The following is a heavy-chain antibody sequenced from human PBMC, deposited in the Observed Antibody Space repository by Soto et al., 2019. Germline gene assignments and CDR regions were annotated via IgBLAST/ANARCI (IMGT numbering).Heavy chain of an antibody. Sequence: QLQLQESGPGLVKPSETLSLTCTVSGGSISSSSYYWGWIRQPPGKGLEWIGSIYYSGSTYYNPHLKSRVTISVDTSKNQFSLKLSSVTAADTAVYYCARHFPYDILTGYYRAPLDYWGQGTLVTVSS. V-gene: IGHV4-39*01. CDR3: ARHFPYDILTGYYRAPLDY. D-gene: IGHD3-9*01. CDR2: IYYSGST. CDR1: GGSISSSSYY. J-gene: IGHJ4*02.